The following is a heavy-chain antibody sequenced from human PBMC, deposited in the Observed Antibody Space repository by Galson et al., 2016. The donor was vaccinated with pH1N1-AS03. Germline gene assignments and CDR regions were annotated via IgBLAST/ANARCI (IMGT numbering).Heavy chain of an antibody. CDR3: AKEGDEGAFDC. Sequence: SLRLSCAASGFTFKNYAMSWVRQAPGKGLEWVSVISGIGTSTYYAASVKGRFSISRDNARITLSLQMDGLRAEDTALYYCAKEGDEGAFDCWGQGTLVTVSP. CDR2: ISGIGTST. J-gene: IGHJ4*02. V-gene: IGHV3-23*01. CDR1: GFTFKNYA.